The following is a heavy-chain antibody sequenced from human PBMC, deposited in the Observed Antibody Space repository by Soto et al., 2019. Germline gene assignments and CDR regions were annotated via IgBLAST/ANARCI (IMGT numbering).Heavy chain of an antibody. V-gene: IGHV1-3*01. D-gene: IGHD5-12*01. CDR2: INAGNGNT. Sequence: QVQLVQSGAEVKKPGASVKVSCKASGYTFTSYAMHWVRQAPGQRLEWMGWINAGNGNTKYSQKFQGRVTITRDTSASTAYMELSSLRSEDTAVYYCARNSGYVPTEDFDYWGQGTLVTVSS. CDR3: ARNSGYVPTEDFDY. J-gene: IGHJ4*02. CDR1: GYTFTSYA.